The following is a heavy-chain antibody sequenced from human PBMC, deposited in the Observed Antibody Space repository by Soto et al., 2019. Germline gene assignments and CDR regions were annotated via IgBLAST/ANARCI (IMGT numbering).Heavy chain of an antibody. CDR3: ASAGGLGAVAADY. CDR1: GGYISSGGYS. Sequence: QLQLQESGSGLVKPSQTLSLTCAVAGGYISSGGYSWSWIRQPPGKGLEWIGYIYHSGSTYYNPSLKSRVTISVDRSKNQFSLKLSSVTAADTAVYYCASAGGLGAVAADYWGQGTLVTVSS. J-gene: IGHJ4*02. CDR2: IYHSGST. D-gene: IGHD6-19*01. V-gene: IGHV4-30-2*01.